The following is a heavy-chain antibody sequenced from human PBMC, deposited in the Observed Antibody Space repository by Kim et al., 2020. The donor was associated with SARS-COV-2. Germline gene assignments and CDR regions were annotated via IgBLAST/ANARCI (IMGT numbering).Heavy chain of an antibody. Sequence: GGSLRLSCAASGFTFSSYEMNWVRQAPGKGLEWVSYISSSGSTIYYADSVKGRFTISRDNAKNSLYLQMNSLRAEDTAVYYCARVGYYYDSSGYSHNWFDPWGQGTLVTVSS. D-gene: IGHD3-22*01. CDR3: ARVGYYYDSSGYSHNWFDP. V-gene: IGHV3-48*03. CDR1: GFTFSSYE. J-gene: IGHJ5*02. CDR2: ISSSGSTI.